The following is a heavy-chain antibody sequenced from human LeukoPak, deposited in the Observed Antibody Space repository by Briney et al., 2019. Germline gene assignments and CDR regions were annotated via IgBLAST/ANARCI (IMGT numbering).Heavy chain of an antibody. Sequence: GGSLRLSCSAPGFTVSNNYMSWVRQAPGKGLEWVSIIYSGGGTNYADSVKGRFTISRNNSKNTLYLQMSSLRPDDTAVYYCARGLQQQLGWFDPWGQGTLVTVSS. CDR3: ARGLQQQLGWFDP. J-gene: IGHJ5*02. D-gene: IGHD6-13*01. CDR2: IYSGGGT. V-gene: IGHV3-53*04. CDR1: GFTVSNNY.